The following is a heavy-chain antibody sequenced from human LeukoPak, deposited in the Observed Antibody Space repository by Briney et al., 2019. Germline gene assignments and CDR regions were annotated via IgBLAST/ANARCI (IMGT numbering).Heavy chain of an antibody. D-gene: IGHD3-10*01. Sequence: GGSLRLSCAASGFTVSSNYMSWVRQAPGRGLEWVSVIYSGGSTYYADSVKGRFTISRDNSKNTLYLQMNSLRAEDTAVYYCAKRISGSGSYPSFDYWGQGTLVTVSS. J-gene: IGHJ4*02. CDR1: GFTVSSNY. CDR3: AKRISGSGSYPSFDY. V-gene: IGHV3-53*01. CDR2: IYSGGST.